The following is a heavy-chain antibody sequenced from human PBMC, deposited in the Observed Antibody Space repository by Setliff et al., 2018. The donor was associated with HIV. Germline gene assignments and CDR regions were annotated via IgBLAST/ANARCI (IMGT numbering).Heavy chain of an antibody. CDR3: APWRKVAAPGVWFSAHDY. CDR2: FDPEEGET. J-gene: IGHJ4*02. Sequence: ASVKVSCKVSGYTLTEFSMHWVRQAPGKGLEWMGGFDPEEGETMYAQKFQGRVTVTEDTSSDTAYMELSSLRSEDTAVYYCAPWRKVAAPGVWFSAHDYWGQGTQVTVSS. D-gene: IGHD2-15*01. V-gene: IGHV1-24*01. CDR1: GYTLTEFS.